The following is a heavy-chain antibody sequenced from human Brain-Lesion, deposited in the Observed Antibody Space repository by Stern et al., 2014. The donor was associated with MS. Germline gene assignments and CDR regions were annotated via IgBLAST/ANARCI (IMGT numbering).Heavy chain of an antibody. V-gene: IGHV3-9*01. CDR2: ISWNSGTI. CDR3: ARDITGSSAYFAY. Sequence: VQLVESGGDLVQPGRSLRLSCAAFGFTFDDYAMHWVRQAPGKGLGLVAGISWNSGTIGYADSGKGRFTTSRDNAYSSLYLQMNSLRPEDTALYYCARDITGSSAYFAYWGQGTLVTVSS. J-gene: IGHJ4*02. CDR1: GFTFDDYA. D-gene: IGHD1-14*01.